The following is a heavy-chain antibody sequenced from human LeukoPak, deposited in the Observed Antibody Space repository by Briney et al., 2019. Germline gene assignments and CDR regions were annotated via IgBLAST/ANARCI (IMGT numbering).Heavy chain of an antibody. CDR1: GFTFSDYY. J-gene: IGHJ4*02. Sequence: PGGSLRLSCAASGFTFSDYYMSWIRQAPGKGLEWVSYISSSGSTIYYADSVKGRFTISGDNAKNSLYLQMNSLRAEDTAVYYCARGQGRDYYDSSGYATKSALDCWGQGTLVTVSS. V-gene: IGHV3-11*01. D-gene: IGHD3-22*01. CDR2: ISSSGSTI. CDR3: ARGQGRDYYDSSGYATKSALDC.